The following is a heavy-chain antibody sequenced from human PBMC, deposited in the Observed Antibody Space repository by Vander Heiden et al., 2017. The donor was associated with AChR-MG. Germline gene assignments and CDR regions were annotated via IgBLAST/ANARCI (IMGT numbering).Heavy chain of an antibody. CDR2: INPNGGST. Sequence: QVQLVQSGAEVKKPGASVKVSCKASGYTFISYQMHWMRQAPGQGLEWMGIINPNGGSTSYAQRFQGRFSMTRDTSTTTVYMELSSLRAEDTAVYYCARHRGMDVWGQGTTVTVS. CDR3: ARHRGMDV. V-gene: IGHV1-46*03. J-gene: IGHJ6*02. CDR1: GYTFISYQ.